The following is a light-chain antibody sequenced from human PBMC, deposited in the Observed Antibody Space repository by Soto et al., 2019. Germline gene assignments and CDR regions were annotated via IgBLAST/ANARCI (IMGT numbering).Light chain of an antibody. Sequence: EIVLTQSPATLSLSPGERATLSCRASQSVSSYLAWYQQKPGQAPRLLISDASNRAPGIPARFSGSGSGTDFTLTISSLEPEDFAVYYCQQRSNWPTFGGGTKVEIK. V-gene: IGKV3-11*01. CDR3: QQRSNWPT. CDR1: QSVSSY. J-gene: IGKJ4*01. CDR2: DAS.